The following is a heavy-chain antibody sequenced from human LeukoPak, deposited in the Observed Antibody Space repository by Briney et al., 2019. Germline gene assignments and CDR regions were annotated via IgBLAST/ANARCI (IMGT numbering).Heavy chain of an antibody. CDR2: INPNTGGT. D-gene: IGHD5-12*01. CDR1: GYNFISYY. Sequence: ASVKVSCKASGYNFISYYMHWVRQAPGQGFEWMGWINPNTGGTDYAQRFQDRIAISTYTSITTVYMELSSLESDDTALYYCARDLATIDGIAWYYFENWGQGTLVTVS. V-gene: IGHV1-2*02. J-gene: IGHJ4*02. CDR3: ARDLATIDGIAWYYFEN.